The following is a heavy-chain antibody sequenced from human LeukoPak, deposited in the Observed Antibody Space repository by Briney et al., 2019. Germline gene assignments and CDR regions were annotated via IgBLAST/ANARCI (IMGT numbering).Heavy chain of an antibody. D-gene: IGHD2-2*01. CDR1: GVSVSDGRYY. CDR3: ATPYCSSISCLDVFNM. J-gene: IGHJ3*02. Sequence: SETLSLTCNVSGVSVSDGRYYWTWIRQHPGKGLEWIGYKYYSGSARYNPSLKSRLTISIDTSKNQFSLQLSSVTAADTATYYCATPYCSSISCLDVFNMWGQGTRVTVSS. CDR2: KYYSGSA. V-gene: IGHV4-31*03.